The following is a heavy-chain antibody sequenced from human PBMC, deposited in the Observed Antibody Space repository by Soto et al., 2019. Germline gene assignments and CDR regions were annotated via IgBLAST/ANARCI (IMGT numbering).Heavy chain of an antibody. CDR1: GGTFSNYT. CDR3: ERSSPYIVQRKPPGNQDSYGMDG. V-gene: IGHV1-69*01. D-gene: IGHD1-1*01. Sequence: QVQLVQSGAEVKKPGSSVKVFCKASGGTFSNYTIRWVRQAPGQGLEWMGGIIPVFGTTDYEQKFQGRVTSTAEGYTSTACMKLSSLRSADTAVYYCERSSPYIVQRKPPGNQDSYGMDGWRQGTTVTVSS. CDR2: IIPVFGTT. J-gene: IGHJ6*02.